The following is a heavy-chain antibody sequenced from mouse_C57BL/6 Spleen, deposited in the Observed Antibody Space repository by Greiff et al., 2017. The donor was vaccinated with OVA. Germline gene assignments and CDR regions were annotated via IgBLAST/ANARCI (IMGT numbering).Heavy chain of an antibody. CDR3: ARRNRAMDY. J-gene: IGHJ4*01. CDR1: GFTFSDYY. CDR2: ISNGGGST. Sequence: EVQLEESGGGLVQPGGSLKLSCAASGFTFSDYYMYWVRQTPEKRLEWVAYISNGGGSTYYPDTVKGRFTISRDNAKNTLYLQMSRLKSEDTAMYYSARRNRAMDYWGQGTSVTVSS. V-gene: IGHV5-12*01.